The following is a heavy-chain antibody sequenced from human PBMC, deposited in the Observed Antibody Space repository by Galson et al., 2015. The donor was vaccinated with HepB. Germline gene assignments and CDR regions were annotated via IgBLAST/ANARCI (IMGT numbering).Heavy chain of an antibody. CDR1: GFTSKTYG. CDR2: IWHDGQYR. CDR3: ARSPDYASWFDP. J-gene: IGHJ5*02. D-gene: IGHD4/OR15-4a*01. Sequence: SLRLSCAVSGFTSKTYGIHWVRHSPDRGLEWVAVIWHDGQYRDYADSVKGRFTISSDNSKSTHYLHLSSLRLEDTAIYYCARSPDYASWFDPLGQGTLVSVSS. V-gene: IGHV3-33*03.